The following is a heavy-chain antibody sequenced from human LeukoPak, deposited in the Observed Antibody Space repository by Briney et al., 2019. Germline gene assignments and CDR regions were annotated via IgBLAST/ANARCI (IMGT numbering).Heavy chain of an antibody. CDR1: GYTFTSYG. Sequence: ASVKVSCKASGYTFTSYGISWVRQAPGQGLEWMGWISAYNGNTNYAQKFQGRVTMTEDTSTDTAYMELSSLRSEDTAVYYCATFVPLGSWFDPWGQGTLVTVSS. D-gene: IGHD2-8*01. V-gene: IGHV1-18*01. CDR2: ISAYNGNT. J-gene: IGHJ5*02. CDR3: ATFVPLGSWFDP.